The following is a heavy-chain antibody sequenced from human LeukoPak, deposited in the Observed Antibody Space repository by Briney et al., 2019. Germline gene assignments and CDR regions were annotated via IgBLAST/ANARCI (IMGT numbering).Heavy chain of an antibody. V-gene: IGHV4-30-2*01. CDR3: ARGRSRSKFGEPYGY. CDR1: GGSISSGGYS. Sequence: SETLSLTCAVSGGSISSGGYSWSWIRQPPGKGLEWIGYIYHSGSTYYNPSLKSRVTISVDRSKNQFSLKLSSVTAADTAVYYCARGRSRSKFGEPYGYWGQGTLVTVSS. CDR2: IYHSGST. J-gene: IGHJ4*02. D-gene: IGHD3-10*01.